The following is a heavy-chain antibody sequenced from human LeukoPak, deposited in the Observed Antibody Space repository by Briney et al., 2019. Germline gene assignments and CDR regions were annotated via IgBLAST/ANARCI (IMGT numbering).Heavy chain of an antibody. D-gene: IGHD6-6*01. J-gene: IGHJ6*03. CDR3: ARASIAARYYYYYYMDV. Sequence: SETLSLTCTVSGGSISSYYWSWIRQPPGKGLEWIGYIYYSGSTNYNPSLKSRVTISVDTSKNQFSLKLSSVTAADTAVYYCARASIAARYYYYYYMDVWGKGTTVTVS. CDR1: GGSISSYY. V-gene: IGHV4-59*01. CDR2: IYYSGST.